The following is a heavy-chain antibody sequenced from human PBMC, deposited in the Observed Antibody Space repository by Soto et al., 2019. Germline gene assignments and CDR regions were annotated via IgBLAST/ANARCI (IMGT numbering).Heavy chain of an antibody. Sequence: SVKVSCKASGGSFGDYAFSWVRQAPGQGLEWMGGIIPISGTRNYAQKFRGRVTITADKSTTTVYMELSSLRSEDTAVYYCARSGDFWSGYDYYGMDIWGQGTTVTVYS. CDR1: GGSFGDYA. CDR2: IIPISGTR. V-gene: IGHV1-69*06. J-gene: IGHJ6*02. D-gene: IGHD3-3*01. CDR3: ARSGDFWSGYDYYGMDI.